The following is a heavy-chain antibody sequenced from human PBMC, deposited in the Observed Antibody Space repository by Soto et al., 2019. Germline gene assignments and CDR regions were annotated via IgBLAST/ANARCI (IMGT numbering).Heavy chain of an antibody. D-gene: IGHD6-19*01. CDR2: INAGNGNT. Sequence: ASVKVSCKASGYTFTSYAMHWVRQAPGQRLEWMGWINAGNGNTKYSQKFQGRVTITRDTSASTAYMELSSLRSEDTAVYYCARDRVAVAGTGWFDPWGQGTLVTVSS. CDR3: ARDRVAVAGTGWFDP. V-gene: IGHV1-3*01. J-gene: IGHJ5*02. CDR1: GYTFTSYA.